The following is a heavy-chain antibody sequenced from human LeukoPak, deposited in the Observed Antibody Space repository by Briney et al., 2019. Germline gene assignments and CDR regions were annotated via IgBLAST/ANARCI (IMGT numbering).Heavy chain of an antibody. CDR2: IYTSGST. CDR3: ARVYSSGWYDY. Sequence: PSETLSLTCTVSGGSISSHHWSWIRQPAGKGLEWIGRIYTSGSTNYNPSLKSRVTMSVDTSENQFSLRLSSVTAADTDVYYCARVYSSGWYDYWGQGTLVTVSS. D-gene: IGHD6-19*01. J-gene: IGHJ4*02. V-gene: IGHV4-4*07. CDR1: GGSISSHH.